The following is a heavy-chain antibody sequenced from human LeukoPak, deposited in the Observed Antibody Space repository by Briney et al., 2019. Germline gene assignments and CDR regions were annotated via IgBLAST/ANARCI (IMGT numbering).Heavy chain of an antibody. CDR1: GFTFSSYS. V-gene: IGHV3-21*01. Sequence: GGSLRLSCAASGFTFSSYSMNWVRQAPGKGLEWASSISSSSSYIYYADSVKGRFTISRDNAKSSLYLQMNSLRAEDTAVYYCARPTGGPMVQGVINAFDIWGQGTMVTVSS. CDR2: ISSSSSYI. CDR3: ARPTGGPMVQGVINAFDI. D-gene: IGHD3-10*01. J-gene: IGHJ3*02.